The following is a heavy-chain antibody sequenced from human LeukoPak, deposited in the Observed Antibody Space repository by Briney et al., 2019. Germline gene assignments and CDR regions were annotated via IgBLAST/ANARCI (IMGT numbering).Heavy chain of an antibody. CDR1: GFTFSSYA. CDR2: IRDSGGST. CDR3: ATTRTLRDGYNLHF. J-gene: IGHJ4*02. V-gene: IGHV3-23*01. Sequence: GGSLRLSCAASGFTFSSYAMSWVRQAPGKGLEWVSAIRDSGGSTYYADSVKGRFTISRDNSKNTLYLQMNSLRAEDTAVYYCATTRTLRDGYNLHFWGQGTLVTVSS. D-gene: IGHD5-24*01.